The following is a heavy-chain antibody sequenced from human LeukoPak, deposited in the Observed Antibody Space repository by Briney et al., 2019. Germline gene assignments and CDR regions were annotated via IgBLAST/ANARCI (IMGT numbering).Heavy chain of an antibody. CDR1: GGSISIYY. J-gene: IGHJ4*02. Sequence: TSETLSLTCTVSGGSISIYYWTWIRQPARKGLEWIGHIYTTGRTNYNPSLRSRVTMSVDTSKNQFSLRLTSVTAADTAVYYCARTMVRGVIGMPLDRWGQGTLVTVSS. CDR3: ARTMVRGVIGMPLDR. D-gene: IGHD3-10*01. V-gene: IGHV4-4*07. CDR2: IYTTGRT.